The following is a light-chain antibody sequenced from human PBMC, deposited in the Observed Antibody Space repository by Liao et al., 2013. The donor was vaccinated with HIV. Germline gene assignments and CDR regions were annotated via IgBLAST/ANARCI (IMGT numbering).Light chain of an antibody. CDR2: YDS. Sequence: SYVLTQPPSVSVAPGKTARITCGGNNIGSKSVHWYQQKPGQAPVLVIYYDSDRPSGIPERFSGSNSGNTATLTISRVEAGDEADYFCQVFDSSSDHYFFGTGTTVTVL. J-gene: IGLJ1*01. V-gene: IGLV3-21*01. CDR3: QVFDSSSDHYF. CDR1: NIGSKS.